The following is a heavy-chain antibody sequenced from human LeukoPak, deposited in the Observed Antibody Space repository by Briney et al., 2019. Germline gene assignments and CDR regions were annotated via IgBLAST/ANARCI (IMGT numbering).Heavy chain of an antibody. Sequence: SETLSLTCTVSGGSISSGDYYWSWIRQPPGKGLEWIGEINHSGSTNYNPSLKSRVTISVDTSKNQFSLKLSSVTAADTAVYYCARGGDSLYYFDYWGQGTLVTVSS. J-gene: IGHJ4*02. CDR1: GGSISSGDYY. V-gene: IGHV4-39*07. D-gene: IGHD2-21*01. CDR3: ARGGDSLYYFDY. CDR2: INHSGST.